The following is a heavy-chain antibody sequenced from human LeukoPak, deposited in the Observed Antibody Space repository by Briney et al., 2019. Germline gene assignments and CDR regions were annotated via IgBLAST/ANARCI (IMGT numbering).Heavy chain of an antibody. D-gene: IGHD6-19*01. J-gene: IGHJ6*03. CDR3: ARGSYSSGWYGGPYYYYYMDV. V-gene: IGHV3-7*04. CDR1: GFTFSSYW. Sequence: GGSLRLSCAASGFTFSSYWMSWVRQAPGKGLEWVANIKQDGSEKYYVDSVKGRFTISRDNAKNSLYLQMNSLRAEDTAVYYCARGSYSSGWYGGPYYYYYMDVWGKGTTVTVS. CDR2: IKQDGSEK.